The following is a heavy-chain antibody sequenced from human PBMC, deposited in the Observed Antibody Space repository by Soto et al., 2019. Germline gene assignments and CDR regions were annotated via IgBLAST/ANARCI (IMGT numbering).Heavy chain of an antibody. V-gene: IGHV1-69*12. CDR3: ASHGITGTWVYYYGMDV. CDR2: IIPIFDTA. D-gene: IGHD1-7*01. J-gene: IGHJ6*02. Sequence: QVQLVQSGAEVKKPGSSVKVSCKASGGTFSSYAISWVRQAPGQGLEWMGGIIPIFDTADYAQKFQGRVTITADESTSTAYMELSSLRSEDTAVYYCASHGITGTWVYYYGMDVWVQGTTVTVSS. CDR1: GGTFSSYA.